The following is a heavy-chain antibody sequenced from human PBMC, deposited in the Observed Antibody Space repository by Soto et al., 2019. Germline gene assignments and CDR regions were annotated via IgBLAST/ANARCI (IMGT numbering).Heavy chain of an antibody. CDR1: GGSISSGGYS. CDR2: LYHSGST. J-gene: IGHJ4*02. Sequence: PSETLSLTCAVSGGSISSGGYSWSWIRQPPGKGLEWIGYLYHSGSTYYNPSLKSRVTISVDRSKNQFSLKLSSVTAADTAVYYCARSQTTVTSYEDWGQGTLVTVSS. CDR3: ARSQTTVTSYED. D-gene: IGHD4-17*01. V-gene: IGHV4-30-2*01.